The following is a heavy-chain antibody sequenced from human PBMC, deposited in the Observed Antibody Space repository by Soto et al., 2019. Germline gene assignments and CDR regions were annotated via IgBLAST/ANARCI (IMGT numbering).Heavy chain of an antibody. V-gene: IGHV3-23*05. J-gene: IGHJ4*02. Sequence: GESLKISCAASGFAFDNGMTWVRQAPGKGLEWISTVDYSGNSQHYADSVKGRFTISRDKSRDTIALQMSNLRAEDTALYYCVSWVTAHFDNWGQGTLVTVSS. CDR2: VDYSGNSQ. CDR1: GFAFDNG. D-gene: IGHD2-21*02. CDR3: VSWVTAHFDN.